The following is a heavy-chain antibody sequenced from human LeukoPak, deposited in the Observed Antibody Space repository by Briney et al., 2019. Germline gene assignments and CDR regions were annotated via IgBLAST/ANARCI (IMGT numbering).Heavy chain of an antibody. D-gene: IGHD6-13*01. CDR2: INHSGST. CDR3: ARETGYSSSWYLYYYYMDV. V-gene: IGHV4-34*01. CDR1: GGSFSGYY. J-gene: IGHJ6*03. Sequence: PSETLSLTCAVYGGSFSGYYWSWIRQPPGKGLEWIGEINHSGSTNYNPSLKSRVTISVDTSKNQFSLKLSSVTAADTAVYYCARETGYSSSWYLYYYYMDVWGKGTTVIISS.